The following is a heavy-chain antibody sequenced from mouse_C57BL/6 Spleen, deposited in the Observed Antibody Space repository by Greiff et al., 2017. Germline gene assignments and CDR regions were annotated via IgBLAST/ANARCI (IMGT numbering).Heavy chain of an antibody. Sequence: QVQLQQPGAELVKPGASVKLSCKASGYTFTSYWMQWVKQRPGQGLEWIGVIDPSDSYTNYNQKFKGKATLTVDKSSSTAYMQLSSLTSEDAAVYYCVRSGSMVATEGPCFGDWGQGTLVTVSA. V-gene: IGHV1-50*01. D-gene: IGHD2-2*01. CDR1: GYTFTSYW. J-gene: IGHJ3*01. CDR3: VRSGSMVATEGPCFGD. CDR2: IDPSDSYT.